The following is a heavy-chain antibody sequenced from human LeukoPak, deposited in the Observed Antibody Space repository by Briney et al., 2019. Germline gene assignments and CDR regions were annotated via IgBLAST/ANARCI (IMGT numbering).Heavy chain of an antibody. D-gene: IGHD3-22*01. CDR2: INHSGST. CDR3: ARGPYYYDSSGYSNFDY. V-gene: IGHV4-34*01. Sequence: SETLSLTCAVYGGSFSGYYWSWNRQPPGKGLEWIGEINHSGSTNYNPSLKSRVTISVDTSKNQFSLKLSSVTAADTAVYYCARGPYYYDSSGYSNFDYWGQGTLVTVSS. J-gene: IGHJ4*02. CDR1: GGSFSGYY.